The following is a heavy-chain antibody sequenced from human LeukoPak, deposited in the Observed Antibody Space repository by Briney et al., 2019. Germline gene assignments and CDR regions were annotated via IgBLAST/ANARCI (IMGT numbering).Heavy chain of an antibody. J-gene: IGHJ5*02. CDR3: ARFVVPAAKSHQYNGWFDP. D-gene: IGHD2-2*01. CDR2: INPNSGGT. CDR1: GYTFTGYY. Sequence: ASVKVSCKASGYTFTGYYMHWVRQAPGQGLEWMGWINPNSGGTNYAQKFQGRVTMTRDTSISTAHMELSRLRSDDTAVYYCARFVVPAAKSHQYNGWFDPWGQGTLVTVSS. V-gene: IGHV1-2*02.